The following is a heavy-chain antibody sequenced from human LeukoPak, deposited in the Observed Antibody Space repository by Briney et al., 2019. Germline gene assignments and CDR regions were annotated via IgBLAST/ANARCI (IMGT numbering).Heavy chain of an antibody. J-gene: IGHJ4*02. CDR2: IHYDGNT. CDR3: ASHKGF. CDR1: GGSISSSSYS. V-gene: IGHV4-39*07. Sequence: PSETLSLTCTVSGGSISSSSYSWTWIRQPPGKGLEWIGSIHYDGNTYYKPSLRSRVTISVDTSNQFSLRLSSVTAADTAVYYCASHKGFWGQGTLVTVSS.